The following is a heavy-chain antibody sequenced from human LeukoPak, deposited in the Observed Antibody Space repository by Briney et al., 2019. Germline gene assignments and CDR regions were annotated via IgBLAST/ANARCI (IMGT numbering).Heavy chain of an antibody. Sequence: PSETLSLTCAVSGGSISSGGYSWSWIRQPPGKGLEWIGYIYHSGSTYYNPSLKSRVTVSVDRSKNQFSLKLSSVTAADTAVYYCARVGPIGITFGEVIARAFDIWGQGTMVTVSS. J-gene: IGHJ3*02. D-gene: IGHD3-16*02. CDR3: ARVGPIGITFGEVIARAFDI. CDR1: GGSISSGGYS. CDR2: IYHSGST. V-gene: IGHV4-30-2*01.